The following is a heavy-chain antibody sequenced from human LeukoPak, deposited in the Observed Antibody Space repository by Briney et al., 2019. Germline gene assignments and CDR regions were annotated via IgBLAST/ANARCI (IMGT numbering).Heavy chain of an antibody. CDR3: AKDMWYYYGSGSYL. CDR1: GFTFSSYA. CDR2: ISGSGGST. D-gene: IGHD3-10*01. V-gene: IGHV3-23*01. J-gene: IGHJ4*02. Sequence: GGSLRLSCAASGFTFSSYAMSWVREAPGKGLEWVSAISGSGGSTYYADSVRGGFTISRDNSKNTLYLQMNSLRAEDTAVYYCAKDMWYYYGSGSYLGGQGTLVTVSS.